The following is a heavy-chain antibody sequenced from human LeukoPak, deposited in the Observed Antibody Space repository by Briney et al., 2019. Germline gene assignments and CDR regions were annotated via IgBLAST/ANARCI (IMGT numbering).Heavy chain of an antibody. CDR1: GASISRYF. CDR3: ARDLTASGYFDY. Sequence: SETLSLTCTVSGASISRYFWSWIGQPPGKGLEWIGYIYHSGTSNYNPSLNSRVTISVDTSRTQFSLKLRSVTAADTAVYYCARDLTASGYFDYWGQGTLVTV. V-gene: IGHV4-59*01. CDR2: IYHSGTS. D-gene: IGHD3-10*01. J-gene: IGHJ4*02.